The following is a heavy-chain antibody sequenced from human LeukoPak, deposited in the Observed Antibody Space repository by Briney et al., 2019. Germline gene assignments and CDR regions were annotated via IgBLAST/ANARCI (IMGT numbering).Heavy chain of an antibody. Sequence: ASVKVSCKASGYTFTSYDINWVRQATGQGLEWMGWMNPNSGNTGCAQKFQGRVTMTRNTSISTAYMELSSLRSEDTAVYYCARVHSYYDFWSGYFTSNWFDPWGQGTLVTVSS. CDR1: GYTFTSYD. J-gene: IGHJ5*02. D-gene: IGHD3-3*01. CDR3: ARVHSYYDFWSGYFTSNWFDP. V-gene: IGHV1-8*01. CDR2: MNPNSGNT.